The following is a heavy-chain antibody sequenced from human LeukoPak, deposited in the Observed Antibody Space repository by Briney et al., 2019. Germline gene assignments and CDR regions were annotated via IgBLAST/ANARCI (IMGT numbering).Heavy chain of an antibody. D-gene: IGHD3-22*01. CDR2: IWYVGSNK. V-gene: IGHV3-33*06. J-gene: IGHJ4*02. CDR3: AKGDSSGYLDY. CDR1: GFTFSSYG. Sequence: PGGSLRLSCAASGFTFSSYGMHWVRQAPGKGLEWVAVIWYVGSNKYYADSVKGRFTISRDNSKNTLYLQMNSLRAEDTAVYYCAKGDSSGYLDYWGQGTLVTVSS.